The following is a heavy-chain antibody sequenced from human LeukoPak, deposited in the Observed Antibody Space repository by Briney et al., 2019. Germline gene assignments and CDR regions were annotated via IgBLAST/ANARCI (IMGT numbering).Heavy chain of an antibody. Sequence: GGSLRLSCAASGFTFSTYSMNWVRQAPGKGLEWVSSISSSSNYIYYADSVKGRFTISRDNAKNSLYLQMNSLRAEDTAVYYCARGGAVAGNNYFDYWGQGTLVTVSS. J-gene: IGHJ4*02. V-gene: IGHV3-21*01. CDR2: ISSSSNYI. CDR3: ARGGAVAGNNYFDY. CDR1: GFTFSTYS. D-gene: IGHD6-19*01.